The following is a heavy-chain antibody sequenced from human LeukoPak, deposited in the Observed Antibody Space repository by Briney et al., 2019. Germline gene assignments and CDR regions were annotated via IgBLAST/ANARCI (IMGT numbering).Heavy chain of an antibody. CDR1: GFTFRSFW. CDR3: ARHDWFDP. Sequence: GGSLRLSCSGFGFTFRSFWMGWVRQAPGKGLEWVSTIYSGGSTYYADSVKGRFTISRDNSKNTLYLQMNSLRAEDTAVYYCARHDWFDPWGRGTLVTVSS. V-gene: IGHV3-66*04. J-gene: IGHJ5*02. CDR2: IYSGGST.